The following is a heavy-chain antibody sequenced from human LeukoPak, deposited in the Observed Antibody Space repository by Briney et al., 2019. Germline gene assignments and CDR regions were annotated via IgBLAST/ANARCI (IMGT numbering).Heavy chain of an antibody. J-gene: IGHJ4*02. D-gene: IGHD2-2*01. V-gene: IGHV3-49*04. CDR2: IRSKAYGGTT. CDR1: GFTFGDYA. Sequence: GGSLRLSCTASGFTFGDYAMSWVRQAPGKGLEWVGFIRSKAYGGTTEYAASVKGRFIISRDDSKSIAYLQMNSLKTEDTAVYYCTRLRGDIVVVPAAIFDYWGQGTLVTVSS. CDR3: TRLRGDIVVVPAAIFDY.